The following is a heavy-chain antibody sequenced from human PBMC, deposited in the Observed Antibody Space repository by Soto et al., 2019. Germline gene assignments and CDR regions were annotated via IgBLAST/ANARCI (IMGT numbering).Heavy chain of an antibody. CDR2: IIPIFGTT. J-gene: IGHJ5*02. CDR3: ARDRTDSGYYTNWLDP. Sequence: SGKVSCKASGGTFGSDAITWVRQAPGQGLEWVGRIIPIFGTTDYAQNLQGRVTISADKSTLTSYMELHSLTSDDTALYYCARDRTDSGYYTNWLDPWGQGAQVTVSS. D-gene: IGHD3-22*01. CDR1: GGTFGSDA. V-gene: IGHV1-69*06.